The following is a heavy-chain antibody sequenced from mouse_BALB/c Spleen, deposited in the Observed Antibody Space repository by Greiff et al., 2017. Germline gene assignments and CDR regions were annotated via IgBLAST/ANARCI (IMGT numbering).Heavy chain of an antibody. CDR2: IDPANGNT. V-gene: IGHV14-3*02. CDR3: ARGDYGYAMDY. J-gene: IGHJ4*01. CDR1: GFNIKDTY. D-gene: IGHD1-1*01. Sequence: EVKVVESGAELVKPGASVKLSCTASGFNIKDTYMHWVKQRPEQGLEWIGRIDPANGNTKYDPKFQGKATITADTSSNTAYLQLSSLTSEDTAVYYCARGDYGYAMDYWGQGTSVTVSS.